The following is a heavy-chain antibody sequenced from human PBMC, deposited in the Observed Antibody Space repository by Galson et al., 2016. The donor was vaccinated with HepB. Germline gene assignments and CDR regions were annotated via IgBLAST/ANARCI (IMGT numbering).Heavy chain of an antibody. J-gene: IGHJ6*03. CDR1: GFTFSDWD. D-gene: IGHD1-26*01. CDR2: ISKTGDTT. CDR3: ARDFKVGAPDYRDV. Sequence: SLRLSCAASGFTFSDWDFHWVRQAPGKGLDWVAVISKTGDTTSYGDSVKGRFTISRDNSKNTVDLQIHSLRSEDAAVYFCARDFKVGAPDYRDVWGKGTTVTVS. V-gene: IGHV3-30-3*01.